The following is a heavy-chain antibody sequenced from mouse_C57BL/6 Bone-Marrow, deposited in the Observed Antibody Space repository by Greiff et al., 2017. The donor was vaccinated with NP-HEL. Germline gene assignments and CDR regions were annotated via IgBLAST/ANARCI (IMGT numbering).Heavy chain of an antibody. D-gene: IGHD2-5*01. CDR2: ISNLAYSI. CDR1: GFTFSDYG. CDR3: ARWDYSNYYYAMDY. V-gene: IGHV5-15*01. J-gene: IGHJ4*01. Sequence: EVMLVESGGGLVQPGGSLKLSCAASGFTFSDYGMAWVRQAPRKGPEWVAFISNLAYSIYYADTVTGRFTISRENAKNTLYLEMSSLRSEYTAMYYCARWDYSNYYYAMDYWGQGTSVTVSS.